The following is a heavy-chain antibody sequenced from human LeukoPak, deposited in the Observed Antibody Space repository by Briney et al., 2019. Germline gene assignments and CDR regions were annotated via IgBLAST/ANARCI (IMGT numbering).Heavy chain of an antibody. J-gene: IGHJ6*02. CDR2: VGYDESIK. V-gene: IGHV3-33*01. CDR3: ARDRARMGPDGMDV. Sequence: PGGSLRLSCAASGFSFSSFGMHWVRQAPGGGLEGVTIVGYDESIKYYADSVKDRFTISRDNSKNTVHLQTNSLRTEDTAVYYCARDRARMGPDGMDVWGQGTTVTVSS. CDR1: GFSFSSFG. D-gene: IGHD1-14*01.